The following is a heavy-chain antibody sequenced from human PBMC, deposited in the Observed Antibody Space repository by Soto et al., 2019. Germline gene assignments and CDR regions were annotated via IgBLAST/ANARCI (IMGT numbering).Heavy chain of an antibody. Sequence: SETLSLTCTVSGGSISSYYWSWIRQPPGKGLEWIGTIFYSGSTYYNPSLKSRVTISVDTSKNQFSLRLISVTAADTALYYCARRYGWLYFDYWGQGTLVTVSS. CDR2: IFYSGST. CDR3: ARRYGWLYFDY. J-gene: IGHJ4*02. V-gene: IGHV4-39*01. CDR1: GGSISSYY. D-gene: IGHD6-19*01.